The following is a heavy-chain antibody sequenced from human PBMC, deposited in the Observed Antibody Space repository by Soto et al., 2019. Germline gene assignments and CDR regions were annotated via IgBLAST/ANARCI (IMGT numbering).Heavy chain of an antibody. CDR3: AKGHEQKGYYDILTGYYPFYFDY. V-gene: IGHV3-23*01. CDR1: GFTFSSYA. Sequence: PGGSLRLSCAASGFTFSSYAMSWVRQAPGKGLEWVSAISGSGGSTYYADSVKGRFTISRDNSKNTLYLQMNSLRAEDTAVYYCAKGHEQKGYYDILTGYYPFYFDYWGQGTLVTVSS. D-gene: IGHD3-9*01. CDR2: ISGSGGST. J-gene: IGHJ4*02.